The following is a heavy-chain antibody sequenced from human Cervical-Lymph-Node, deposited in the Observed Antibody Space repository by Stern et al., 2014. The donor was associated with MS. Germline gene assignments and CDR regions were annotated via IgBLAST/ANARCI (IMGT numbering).Heavy chain of an antibody. CDR3: AKSPATPSGYDRFDY. Sequence: VQLVQSGAEVKKPGESLKISCEASGYLFDDYWIGWVRQMSGRGLELVAIIFPRDSNTRYSPSVQGQVTISADKSISTAYLQWSSLKPPATPIYYCAKSPATPSGYDRFDYWGQGALVTVSS. J-gene: IGHJ4*02. CDR1: GYLFDDYW. V-gene: IGHV5-51*03. CDR2: IFPRDSNT. D-gene: IGHD5-12*01.